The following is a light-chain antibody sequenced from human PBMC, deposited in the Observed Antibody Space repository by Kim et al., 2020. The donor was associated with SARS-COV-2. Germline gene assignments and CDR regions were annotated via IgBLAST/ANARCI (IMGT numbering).Light chain of an antibody. Sequence: QRVTISCTGSSSNIGAGYDVQWYQQLPGTAPKLLSYGNSNRPSGVPDRFSGSKSGTSASLAITGLQAEDEADYYCQSYDSSLSVWVFGGGTQLTVL. V-gene: IGLV1-40*01. CDR1: SSNIGAGYD. CDR3: QSYDSSLSVWV. J-gene: IGLJ3*02. CDR2: GNS.